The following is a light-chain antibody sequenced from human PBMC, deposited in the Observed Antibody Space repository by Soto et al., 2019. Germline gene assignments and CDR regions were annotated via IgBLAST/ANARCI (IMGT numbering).Light chain of an antibody. CDR2: EVS. J-gene: IGLJ1*01. V-gene: IGLV2-14*01. CDR3: SSRTSSKTLSV. CDR1: SSDVGGYNY. Sequence: QSALAQPASLSGSPGQSITISCTGTSSDVGGYNYVSWYQQYPGTAPKLMIYEVSNRPSGVSNRFSGSKSGNTASLTISGLQAEDEADYYCSSRTSSKTLSVFGSGTKVTVL.